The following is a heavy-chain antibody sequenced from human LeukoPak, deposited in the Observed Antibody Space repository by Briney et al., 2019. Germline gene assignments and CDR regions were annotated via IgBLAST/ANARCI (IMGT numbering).Heavy chain of an antibody. J-gene: IGHJ4*02. CDR2: VHLDGTT. V-gene: IGHV4-4*02. D-gene: IGHD3-3*01. CDR3: AREGGFYRPLDY. CDR1: GGSVASTNW. Sequence: SGTLSLTCGVSGGSVASTNWWTWVRQPPGKGLEWIGEVHLDGTTNYNPSLKSRLTMSVDLSENHISLTLTSVTAADTAVYYCAREGGFYRPLDYSGQGTLVTVSS.